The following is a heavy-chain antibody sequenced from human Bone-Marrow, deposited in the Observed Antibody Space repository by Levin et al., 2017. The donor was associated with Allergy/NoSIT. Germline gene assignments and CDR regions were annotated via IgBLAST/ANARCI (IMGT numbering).Heavy chain of an antibody. CDR3: AKDPRDPVDWFDP. CDR1: GFTFSSYA. V-gene: IGHV3-23*01. CDR2: ISGSGGST. J-gene: IGHJ5*02. Sequence: GESLKISCAASGFTFSSYAMSWVRQAPGKGLEWVSAISGSGGSTYYADSVKGRFTISRDNSKNTLYLQMNSLRAEDTAVYYCAKDPRDPVDWFDPWGQGTLVTVSS.